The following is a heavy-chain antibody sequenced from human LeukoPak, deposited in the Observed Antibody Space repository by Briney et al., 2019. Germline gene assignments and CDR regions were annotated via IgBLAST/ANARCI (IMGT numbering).Heavy chain of an antibody. J-gene: IGHJ3*02. Sequence: SQTLSLTCTVSGVSISSGSYYWSWIRQPAGKGLEWIGRIYTSGSTNYNPSLKSRVTISVDTSKNQFSLKLSSVTAADTAVYYCASRQYCSGGSCYGLGDAFDIWGQGTMVTVSS. CDR2: IYTSGST. CDR3: ASRQYCSGGSCYGLGDAFDI. V-gene: IGHV4-61*02. D-gene: IGHD2-15*01. CDR1: GVSISSGSYY.